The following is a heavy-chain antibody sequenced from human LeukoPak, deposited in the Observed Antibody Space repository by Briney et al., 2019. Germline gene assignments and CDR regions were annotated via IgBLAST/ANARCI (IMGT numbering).Heavy chain of an antibody. V-gene: IGHV3-69-1*01. CDR1: GFTFDDYG. D-gene: IGHD3-10*01. CDR2: ISSSRTT. J-gene: IGHJ4*02. CDR3: ARDLEGSGSFYRPSYDY. Sequence: GGSLRLSCAASGFTFDDYGMSWVRQAPGEGLEWVSYISSSRTTSYADSVKGRFTISRDNAKNSLYLQMNSLRAEDTAVYYCARDLEGSGSFYRPSYDYWGQGTLVTVSS.